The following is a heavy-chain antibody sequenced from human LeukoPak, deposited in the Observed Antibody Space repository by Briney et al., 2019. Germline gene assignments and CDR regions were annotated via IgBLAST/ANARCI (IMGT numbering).Heavy chain of an antibody. CDR2: ITSSGTYR. Sequence: PGGSLRLSCAASGFTFSSYAMGWVRQAPGKGLEWVSGITSSGTYRYYAGSVKGRFTISRDNSKDTLYLEMNSLRAEDTAIYYCARDEDPYSISWYLFDYWGQGTLVAVS. CDR1: GFTFSSYA. CDR3: ARDEDPYSISWYLFDY. J-gene: IGHJ4*02. D-gene: IGHD6-13*01. V-gene: IGHV3-23*01.